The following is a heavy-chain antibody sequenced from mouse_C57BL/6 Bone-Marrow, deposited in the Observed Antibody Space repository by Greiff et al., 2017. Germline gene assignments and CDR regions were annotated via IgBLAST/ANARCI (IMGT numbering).Heavy chain of an antibody. Sequence: VQLQQPGAELVKPGASVKLSCKASGYTFTSYWMHWVKQRPGQGLEWIGMIHPNSGSTNYNEKFKSKATLAVDKSSSTAYMQLSSLTSEDSAVYYGARRLVAWFAYWGQGTLVTVSA. CDR2: IHPNSGST. CDR1: GYTFTSYW. D-gene: IGHD4-1*01. V-gene: IGHV1-64*01. CDR3: ARRLVAWFAY. J-gene: IGHJ3*01.